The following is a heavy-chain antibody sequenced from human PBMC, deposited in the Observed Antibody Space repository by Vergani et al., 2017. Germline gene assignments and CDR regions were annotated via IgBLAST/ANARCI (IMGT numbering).Heavy chain of an antibody. CDR2: IYNSGST. V-gene: IGHV4-30-2*01. J-gene: IGHJ2*01. CDR1: GGTISIGGYS. Sequence: QLQLQESGSGLVKPSQTLSLTCAVSGGTISIGGYSWSWIRQPQGKGREWMWYIYNSGSTYYNPSLRSRGTISVDRSKNQFTLKLTSVTAADTAVYYCGREVAAIGSKWYFDLWGRGTLVTVSS. CDR3: GREVAAIGSKWYFDL. D-gene: IGHD6-13*01.